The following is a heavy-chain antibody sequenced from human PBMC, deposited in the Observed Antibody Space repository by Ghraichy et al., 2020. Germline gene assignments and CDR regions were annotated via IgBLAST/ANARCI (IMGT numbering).Heavy chain of an antibody. D-gene: IGHD4-17*01. CDR2: IGSSSPI. CDR3: ARTRGDGAGDY. J-gene: IGHJ4*02. V-gene: IGHV3-48*01. CDR1: GFAFSSYS. Sequence: GGFLRLSCAASGFAFSSYSMNWVRQAPGKGLEWVSYIGSSSPIYYADSVKGRFTISRDNAKNSLFLQMNSLRAEDSAVYYCARTRGDGAGDYWGQGTLVTVSS.